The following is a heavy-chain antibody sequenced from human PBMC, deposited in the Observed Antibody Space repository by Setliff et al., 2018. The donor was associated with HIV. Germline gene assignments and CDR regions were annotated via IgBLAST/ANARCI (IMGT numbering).Heavy chain of an antibody. D-gene: IGHD5-18*01. J-gene: IGHJ4*02. V-gene: IGHV4-61*02. CDR2: IYTSGST. CDR1: GGSISSGGYY. Sequence: PSETLSLTCTVSGGSISSGGYYWSWIRQPAGKGLEWIGRIYTSGSTNYNPSLKSRLTISVDTSKNQFSLTLSSATAADTAVYYCAREIPYSFGYYFDYWGQGTLVTVS. CDR3: AREIPYSFGYYFDY.